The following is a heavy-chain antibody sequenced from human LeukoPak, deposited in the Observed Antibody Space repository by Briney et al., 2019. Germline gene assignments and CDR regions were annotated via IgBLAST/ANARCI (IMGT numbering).Heavy chain of an antibody. CDR1: GFSFGSYA. D-gene: IGHD2-21*01. Sequence: PGGSLRLSCAASGFSFGSYAMGWVRQAPGKGLEWVSTITSRSDQIWNVDSVRGRFTISRDNSKNTLYLQMNSLRAEDTALYYCVRDRRFPDDVFDIWGQGTMVTVSS. V-gene: IGHV3-23*01. CDR2: ITSRSDQI. CDR3: VRDRRFPDDVFDI. J-gene: IGHJ3*02.